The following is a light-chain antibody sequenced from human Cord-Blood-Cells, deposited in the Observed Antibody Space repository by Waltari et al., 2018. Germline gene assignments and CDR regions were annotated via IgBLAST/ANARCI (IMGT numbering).Light chain of an antibody. CDR1: SSDVGGYNY. V-gene: IGLV2-8*01. CDR3: SSYAGSNNVV. Sequence: QSALTQPPSASGSPGQSVTIYCTGTSSDVGGYNYVSWYQQHPGKAPKLMIYEVSKRPSGVPGRFSGSKSCNTASLTVSGLQAEDEADYYCSSYAGSNNVVFGGGTKLTVL. CDR2: EVS. J-gene: IGLJ2*01.